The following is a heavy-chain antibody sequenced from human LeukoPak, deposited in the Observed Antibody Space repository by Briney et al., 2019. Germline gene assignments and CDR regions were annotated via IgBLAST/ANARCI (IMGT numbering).Heavy chain of an antibody. D-gene: IGHD2-21*01. Sequence: SVKVSCKASGGTFSSYAISWVRQAPGQGLEWMGRIIPIFGTANYAQKFQGRVTITTDESTSTAYMELSSLRSEDTAVYYCARQSLCGGDCYLYYFDYWGLGTLVTVSS. V-gene: IGHV1-69*05. J-gene: IGHJ4*02. CDR3: ARQSLCGGDCYLYYFDY. CDR2: IIPIFGTA. CDR1: GGTFSSYA.